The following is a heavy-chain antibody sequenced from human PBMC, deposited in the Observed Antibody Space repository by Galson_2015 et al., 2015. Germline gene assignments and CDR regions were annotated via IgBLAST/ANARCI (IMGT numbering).Heavy chain of an antibody. D-gene: IGHD6-19*01. CDR1: GYTFTTFG. Sequence: SVKVSCKASGYTFTTFGISWVRQAPGQGLEWMGWISTYHGNTNYIQKFQGRLTMTTDTSTSTAYMELRSLRSDDTAVYYCAKNLGSVSAHADYWGQGTLVTVSS. J-gene: IGHJ4*02. CDR3: AKNLGSVSAHADY. V-gene: IGHV1-18*04. CDR2: ISTYHGNT.